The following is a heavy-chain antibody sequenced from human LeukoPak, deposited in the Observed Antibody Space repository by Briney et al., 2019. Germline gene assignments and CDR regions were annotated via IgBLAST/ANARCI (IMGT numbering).Heavy chain of an antibody. CDR3: VRDHVAVAGSSSDF. Sequence: GASLRLSCAASGFPSSSYAMHWVRQAPGKGLEWVSIISYHGNTKYYGDFVKGRFIISRDDSNNTLYLQMNSLRVDDTAVYYCVRDHVAVAGSSSDFWGQGTLVIVSS. D-gene: IGHD6-19*01. V-gene: IGHV3-30*01. CDR1: GFPSSSYA. J-gene: IGHJ4*02. CDR2: ISYHGNTK.